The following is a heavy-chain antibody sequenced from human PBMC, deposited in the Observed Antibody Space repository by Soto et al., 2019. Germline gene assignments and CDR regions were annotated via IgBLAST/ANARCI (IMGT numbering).Heavy chain of an antibody. Sequence: QVQLVESGGGVVQPGRSLRLSCAASGFXXSXYAMHWVRQAPGKGLEWVAVISYDGSDKYYADSVKGRFTISRDNSKNTLNLQMNSLRADDTAVYYCAKALGELSPESYDXXGQGTLITVSS. CDR2: ISYDGSDK. V-gene: IGHV3-30*18. J-gene: IGHJ4*02. CDR1: GFXXSXYA. CDR3: AKALGELSPESYDX. D-gene: IGHD3-16*02.